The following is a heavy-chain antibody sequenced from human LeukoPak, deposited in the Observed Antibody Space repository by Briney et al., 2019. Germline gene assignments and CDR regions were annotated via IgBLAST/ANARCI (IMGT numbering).Heavy chain of an antibody. D-gene: IGHD7-27*01. CDR3: ARGPPNWGYDY. Sequence: ASVKVSCKDSGYTFTSYDFNWVRQATGQRPEWMGWMSPNSGDTGYAQKFQDRVTMTRNTSISTAYMELGSLRSDDTAVYYCARGPPNWGYDYWGPGTLVTVSS. J-gene: IGHJ4*02. V-gene: IGHV1-8*01. CDR2: MSPNSGDT. CDR1: GYTFTSYD.